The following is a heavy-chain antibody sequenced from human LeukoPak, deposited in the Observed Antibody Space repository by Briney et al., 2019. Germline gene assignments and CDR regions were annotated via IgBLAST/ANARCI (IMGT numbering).Heavy chain of an antibody. CDR1: GGSISSYY. Sequence: SETLSLTCTVSGGSISSYYWSWIRQPPGKGLEWIGYVHYSGSINYNPSLKSRVTISLDTSRNQFSLKLNSVTAADTAVYYCAKSNGYGLVDIWGQGTMVTVSS. J-gene: IGHJ3*02. V-gene: IGHV4-59*12. CDR2: VHYSGSI. D-gene: IGHD3-10*01. CDR3: AKSNGYGLVDI.